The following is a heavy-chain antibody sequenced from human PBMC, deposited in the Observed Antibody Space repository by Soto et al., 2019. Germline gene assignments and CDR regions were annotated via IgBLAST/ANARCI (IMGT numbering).Heavy chain of an antibody. CDR2: INSDGSST. V-gene: IGHV3-74*01. Sequence: GGSLRLSCAASGYTFNIYWMHWVRRAPGKGLVWVSRINSDGSSTTYADSVKGRFTISRDNAKNTLYLQMNSLRAEDTGVYYCARASEDGYSGYEGNWFDPWGQGTLVTVSS. J-gene: IGHJ5*02. CDR1: GYTFNIYW. D-gene: IGHD5-12*01. CDR3: ARASEDGYSGYEGNWFDP.